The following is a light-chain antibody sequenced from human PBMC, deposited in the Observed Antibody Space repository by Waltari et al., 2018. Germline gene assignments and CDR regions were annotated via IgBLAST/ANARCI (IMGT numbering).Light chain of an antibody. V-gene: IGKV3-15*01. CDR3: QQYNNWPPWT. Sequence: EIVMTQSPATLSVSPGERATLSCRASQSVSSNLAWYQPRPGPAPRLLIYGGSIRATGIPARFSGSGSGTEFTLTISSLQSEDFAVYYCQQYNNWPPWTFGQGTKVEIK. J-gene: IGKJ1*01. CDR2: GGS. CDR1: QSVSSN.